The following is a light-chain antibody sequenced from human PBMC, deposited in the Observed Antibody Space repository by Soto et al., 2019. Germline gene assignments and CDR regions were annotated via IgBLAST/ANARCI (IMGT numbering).Light chain of an antibody. CDR2: DAS. J-gene: IGKJ2*01. CDR3: QQYNSYSYT. Sequence: DIQMTQSPSTLSASVGDRVTITCRASQSSSSWLAWYQQKPGKAPKLLIYDASSLESGVPSRFSGSGSGTEYTLTISSLQPDDFATYYCQQYNSYSYTFRQGTKLEIK. CDR1: QSSSSW. V-gene: IGKV1-5*01.